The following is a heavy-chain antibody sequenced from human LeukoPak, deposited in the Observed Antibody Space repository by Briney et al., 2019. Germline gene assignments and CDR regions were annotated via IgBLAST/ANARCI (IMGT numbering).Heavy chain of an antibody. Sequence: SQTLSLTCTVSGGSISSGGYYWSWIRQHPGKGLEWIGYIYYSGSTYYNPSLKSRVTISVDKSKNQFSLKLSSVTAADTAVYYCARMKRGPPLYCSGGSCYSGDYYGMDVWGQGTTVTVSS. V-gene: IGHV4-31*03. D-gene: IGHD2-15*01. J-gene: IGHJ6*02. CDR1: GGSISSGGYY. CDR3: ARMKRGPPLYCSGGSCYSGDYYGMDV. CDR2: IYYSGST.